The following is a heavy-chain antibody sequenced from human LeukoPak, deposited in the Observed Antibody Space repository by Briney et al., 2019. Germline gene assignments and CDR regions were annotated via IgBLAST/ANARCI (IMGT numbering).Heavy chain of an antibody. V-gene: IGHV3-33*01. CDR3: ARDRGLTLGMDV. Sequence: GGSLRLSCAPSRFTFSSDSMHWVRQAPGKGLEWVAVIWYDGSNKYYADSVKGRFTISRDNSKNTLYLQMNSLRAEDTAVYYCARDRGLTLGMDVWGQGTTVTVSS. CDR2: IWYDGSNK. J-gene: IGHJ6*02. CDR1: RFTFSSDS. D-gene: IGHD3/OR15-3a*01.